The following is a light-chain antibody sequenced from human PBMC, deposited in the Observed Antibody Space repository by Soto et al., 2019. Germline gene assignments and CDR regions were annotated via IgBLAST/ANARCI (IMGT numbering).Light chain of an antibody. V-gene: IGKV3-15*01. CDR2: GAF. CDR3: QQYNNWPWT. J-gene: IGKJ1*01. Sequence: EIVMTQSPATLSVSPGERATLSCRASPSVSSNLAWYQQKPGQAPRLLIYGAFTRATGIPARFSGSGSGTEFTLTISSLQSEDFAVYYCQQYNNWPWTFGQGTKVEIK. CDR1: PSVSSN.